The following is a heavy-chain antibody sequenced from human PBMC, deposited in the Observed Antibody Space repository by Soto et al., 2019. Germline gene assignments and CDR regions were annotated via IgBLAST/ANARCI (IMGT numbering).Heavy chain of an antibody. D-gene: IGHD6-13*01. CDR1: GFSLSNAGLG. Sequence: QVTVKESGPVLVKPTETLTLTCTVSGFSLSNAGLGVSWIRQPPGKALEWLAHIFSNDEKSDSTSLKSRLTISKDTSKSQVVLIMTNMDPVDTATYYCASTYSSSWYWFDPWGQGTLVTVSS. J-gene: IGHJ5*02. V-gene: IGHV2-26*04. CDR2: IFSNDEK. CDR3: ASTYSSSWYWFDP.